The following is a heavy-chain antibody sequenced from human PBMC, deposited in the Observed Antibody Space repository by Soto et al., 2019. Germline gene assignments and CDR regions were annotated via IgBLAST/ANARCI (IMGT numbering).Heavy chain of an antibody. CDR2: IYYSGST. D-gene: IGHD3-22*01. CDR1: GGSISSGGYY. Sequence: SETLSLTCTVSGGSISSGGYYWSWIRQHPGKGLEWIGYIYYSGSTYYNPSLKSRVTISVDTSKNQSSLKLSSVTAADTAVYYCARGEVSMIVVDPYYFDYWGQGTLVTVSS. J-gene: IGHJ4*02. V-gene: IGHV4-31*03. CDR3: ARGEVSMIVVDPYYFDY.